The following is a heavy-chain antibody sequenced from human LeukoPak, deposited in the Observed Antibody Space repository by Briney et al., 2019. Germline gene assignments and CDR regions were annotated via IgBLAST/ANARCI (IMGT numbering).Heavy chain of an antibody. V-gene: IGHV6-1*01. CDR2: TYYRSKWYN. CDR1: GDSVSSNSAA. CDR3: ARVPYGSYLWYYYYGMDV. D-gene: IGHD1-26*01. J-gene: IGHJ6*02. Sequence: SQTLSLTCALSGDSVSSNSAAWNWVRQSPSRGLEWLGRTYYRSKWYNDYAVSVKSRITINPDTSKNQFSLQLNSVTPEDTAVYYCARVPYGSYLWYYYYGMDVWGQGTTVTVSS.